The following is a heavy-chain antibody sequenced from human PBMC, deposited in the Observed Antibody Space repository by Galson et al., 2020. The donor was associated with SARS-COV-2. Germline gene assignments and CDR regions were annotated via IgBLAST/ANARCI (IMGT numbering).Heavy chain of an antibody. CDR3: VRDGGHLWMENWFDS. CDR1: GFTFGSFW. V-gene: IGHV3-74*01. J-gene: IGHJ5*01. D-gene: IGHD2-15*01. Sequence: GGSLRLSCVASGFTFGSFWMHWVRQRPGEGPVWVARTNNAGTTTDYADFVKGRFTISRDNAENTVSLQMNSLGDDDTAVYYCVRDGGHLWMENWFDSWGQGTLVTVSS. CDR2: TNNAGTTT.